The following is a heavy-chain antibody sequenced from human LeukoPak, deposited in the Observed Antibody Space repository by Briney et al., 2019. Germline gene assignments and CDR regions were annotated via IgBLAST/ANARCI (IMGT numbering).Heavy chain of an antibody. CDR3: ARDCHYYDSSGYYSGMDV. D-gene: IGHD3-22*01. Sequence: SQTLSLTCTVSGGSISSGGYYWSWIRQHPGKGLEWIGYIYYSGSTYYNPSLKSRVTISVDTSKNQFSLKLSSVTAADTAVYYCARDCHYYDSSGYYSGMDVWGQGTTVTLSS. J-gene: IGHJ6*02. CDR2: IYYSGST. V-gene: IGHV4-31*03. CDR1: GGSISSGGYY.